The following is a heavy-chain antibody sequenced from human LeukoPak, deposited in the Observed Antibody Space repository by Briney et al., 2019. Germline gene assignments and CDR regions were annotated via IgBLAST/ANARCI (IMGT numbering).Heavy chain of an antibody. CDR2: ISSDSSTI. CDR3: ARDEDAF. V-gene: IGHV3-48*02. Sequence: GGSLRLSCAASGFTFSSSSMNWVRQAPEKGLEWVSYISSDSSTIFYADSVKGRFTISRDNVKNSLFLQLNSLRDEDTAVYYCARDEDAFGGQGTLVTVSS. CDR1: GFTFSSSS. J-gene: IGHJ4*02.